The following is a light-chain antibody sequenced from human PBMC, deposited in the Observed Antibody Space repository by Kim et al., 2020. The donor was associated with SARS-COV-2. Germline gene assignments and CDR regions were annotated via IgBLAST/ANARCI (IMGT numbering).Light chain of an antibody. Sequence: ELTQPPSASGTPGQTVTISCSGRRANVGNNPVTWFQQVPGTAPKLLMSNDNQRPSGVPDRFSASKSGTSASLAISGLQSEDEAFYYCGSWDDSLSGRVFGGGTQLTVL. J-gene: IGLJ3*02. CDR1: RANVGNNP. V-gene: IGLV1-44*01. CDR2: NDN. CDR3: GSWDDSLSGRV.